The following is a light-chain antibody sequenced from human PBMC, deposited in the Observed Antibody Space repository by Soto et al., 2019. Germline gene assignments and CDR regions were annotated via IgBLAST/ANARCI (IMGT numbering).Light chain of an antibody. CDR1: NIGGKS. CDR3: QVWDSSSDHYV. V-gene: IGLV3-21*02. Sequence: SYELTQPPSVSVAPGQTASITCGGNNIGGKSVHWYQQKAGQAPVLVVYDDYDRPSGIPERFSGSNSGNTATLTISRVEAGDEADYYCQVWDSSSDHYVFGTGTKVTVL. CDR2: DDY. J-gene: IGLJ1*01.